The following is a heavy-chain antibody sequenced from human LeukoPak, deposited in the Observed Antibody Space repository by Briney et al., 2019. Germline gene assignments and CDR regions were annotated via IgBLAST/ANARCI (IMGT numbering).Heavy chain of an antibody. Sequence: GGSLRLSCEDSGFTFSSYAVHWVRQAPGKGLEWVAVISSDGSQKYYADSVKGRFALSRDNSKSTLYLQMNSLRVEDTALYYCAGYYEFWSTVYRFYYMDVWGKGTSVTVSS. V-gene: IGHV3-30*09. CDR2: ISSDGSQK. J-gene: IGHJ6*03. D-gene: IGHD3-3*01. CDR1: GFTFSSYA. CDR3: AGYYEFWSTVYRFYYMDV.